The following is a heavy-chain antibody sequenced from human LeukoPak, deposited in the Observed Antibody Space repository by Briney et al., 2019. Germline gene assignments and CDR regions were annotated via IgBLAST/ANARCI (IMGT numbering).Heavy chain of an antibody. Sequence: SETLSLTCTVFGDSISSYYWSWIRQPPGKGLEWIGYIYHSGSTNYNPSLKSRVTISADTSKDQFSLKLASVTAADTAVYYCATRYSSTWYYFDYWGQGTLVTVSS. CDR2: IYHSGST. CDR3: ATRYSSTWYYFDY. CDR1: GDSISSYY. V-gene: IGHV4-59*01. D-gene: IGHD6-13*01. J-gene: IGHJ4*02.